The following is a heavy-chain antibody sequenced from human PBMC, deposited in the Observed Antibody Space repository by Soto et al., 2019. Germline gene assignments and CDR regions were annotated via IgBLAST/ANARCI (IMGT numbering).Heavy chain of an antibody. CDR3: VKDSSPGGYFDS. CDR1: GFTFRHFG. CDR2: ISYDGGEK. J-gene: IGHJ4*01. Sequence: QVQLVESGGGVVHPGRSLRLSCAVSGFTFRHFGMHWVRQAPGKGLEWVAGISYDGGEKYYPESVKGRFTVFRDNCKNTLSLQMNSMRSDDTAVYYCVKDSSPGGYFDSWGHGTLVTVSS. V-gene: IGHV3-30*18. D-gene: IGHD2-15*01.